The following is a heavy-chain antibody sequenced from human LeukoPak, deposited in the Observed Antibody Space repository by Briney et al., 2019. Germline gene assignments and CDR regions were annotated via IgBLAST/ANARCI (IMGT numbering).Heavy chain of an antibody. D-gene: IGHD3-22*01. V-gene: IGHV1-69*13. CDR3: ARGGCYYDSSGYSHLPDY. Sequence: ASVKVSCKASGGTFSSYAFSWVRQAPGQGLEWMGGIIPIVGTTNYAQMFQGRVTITADESTSTAYMELSSLRSEDTAVYYCARGGCYYDSSGYSHLPDYWGQGTLVTVSA. J-gene: IGHJ4*02. CDR2: IIPIVGTT. CDR1: GGTFSSYA.